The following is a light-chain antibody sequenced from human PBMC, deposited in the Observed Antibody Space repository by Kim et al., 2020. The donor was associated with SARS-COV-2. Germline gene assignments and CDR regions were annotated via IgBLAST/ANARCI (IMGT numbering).Light chain of an antibody. CDR2: GAS. J-gene: IGKJ5*01. CDR1: KSISSS. CDR3: QQYAYWRA. Sequence: PGERATLCCRSSKSISSSLAWHQQKPGQAPRVLIYGASARATGVPARFSGSGSGTEFTLTISNLQSEDFAVYYCQQYAYWRAFGQGTRLEIK. V-gene: IGKV3-15*01.